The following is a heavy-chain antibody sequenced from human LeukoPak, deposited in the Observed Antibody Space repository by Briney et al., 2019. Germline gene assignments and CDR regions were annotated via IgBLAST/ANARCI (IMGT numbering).Heavy chain of an antibody. CDR1: GGSISSYY. Sequence: SETLSLTCTVSGGSISSYYWSWIRQPPGKGLEWIGYIYYSGSTNYNPSLKSRVTISVDTSKNQFSLKLSSVTAADTAVYYCARDLLPGVFDIWGQGTMATVSS. V-gene: IGHV4-59*01. CDR3: ARDLLPGVFDI. D-gene: IGHD3-10*01. CDR2: IYYSGST. J-gene: IGHJ3*02.